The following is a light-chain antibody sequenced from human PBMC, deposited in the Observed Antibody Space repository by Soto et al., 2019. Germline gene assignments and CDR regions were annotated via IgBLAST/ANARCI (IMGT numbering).Light chain of an antibody. J-gene: IGKJ2*01. Sequence: SVATLSVSPGERATLSCRASQSVSSNLAWYQQKPGQAPRLLIYGASTRATGIPARFSGSGSGTEFTLTISSLQSEDFAVYYCQQYNNWPPYTFGQGT. CDR3: QQYNNWPPYT. CDR1: QSVSSN. CDR2: GAS. V-gene: IGKV3-15*01.